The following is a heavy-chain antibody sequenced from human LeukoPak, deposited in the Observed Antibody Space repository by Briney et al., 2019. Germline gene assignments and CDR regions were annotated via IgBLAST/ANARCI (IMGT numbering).Heavy chain of an antibody. Sequence: SETLSLTCTVSGGSLSSSSYYWGWIRQPPGKGLEWIGSIYYSGSTYYNPSLKSRVTISVDTSKNQFTLKLSSVTAADTAVYYCARSEYQLLHFDYWGQGTLVTVSS. CDR3: ARSEYQLLHFDY. D-gene: IGHD2-2*01. CDR2: IYYSGST. V-gene: IGHV4-39*01. CDR1: GGSLSSSSYY. J-gene: IGHJ4*02.